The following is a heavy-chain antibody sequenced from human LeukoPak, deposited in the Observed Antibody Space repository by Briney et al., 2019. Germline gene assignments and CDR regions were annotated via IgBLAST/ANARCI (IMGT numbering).Heavy chain of an antibody. V-gene: IGHV3-30*02. J-gene: IGHJ4*02. Sequence: GGSLRLSCAGSGFTFRGSAMHWVRQAPGKGLEWVAFIRYDGSNKYYADSVKGRFTISRDNSKNTLYLQMNSLRAEDTAVYYCAKDRGVPYWGQGTLVTVSS. D-gene: IGHD1-1*01. CDR3: AKDRGVPY. CDR1: GFTFRGSA. CDR2: IRYDGSNK.